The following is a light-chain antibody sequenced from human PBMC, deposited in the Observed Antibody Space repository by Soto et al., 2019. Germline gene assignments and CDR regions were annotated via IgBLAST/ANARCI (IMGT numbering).Light chain of an antibody. V-gene: IGKV3-15*01. CDR1: QSISSN. J-gene: IGKJ4*01. CDR2: RTS. CDR3: QQYNNWPRAT. Sequence: EIVMTQSPATLSVSPGERATLSCRASQSISSNLAWYQQKPAQAPRLLMFRTSSRATGFPARFSGSGSGTECNLTISSLQSEEFGVYYCQQYNNWPRATFGGGTKVEIK.